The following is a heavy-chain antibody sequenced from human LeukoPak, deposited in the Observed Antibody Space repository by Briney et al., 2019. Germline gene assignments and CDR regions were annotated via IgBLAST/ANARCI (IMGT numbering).Heavy chain of an antibody. CDR3: ARASYDSRHYYYMDV. D-gene: IGHD3-3*01. V-gene: IGHV3-23*01. J-gene: IGHJ6*03. CDR1: GFTFSSYA. CDR2: ISGSGGST. Sequence: GGSLRLSCAASGFTFSSYAMSWVRQAPGKGLEWVSAISGSGGSTYYADSVKGRFTISRDNSKNTLYLQMNSLRAEDTAVYYCARASYDSRHYYYMDVWGKGTTVTVSS.